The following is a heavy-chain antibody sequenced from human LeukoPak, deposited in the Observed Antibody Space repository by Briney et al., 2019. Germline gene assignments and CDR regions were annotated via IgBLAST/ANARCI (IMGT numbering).Heavy chain of an antibody. CDR1: GRSISSYY. V-gene: IGHV4-59*01. CDR3: ARDYGGNSITFGI. CDR2: IAYSGST. J-gene: IGHJ3*02. Sequence: SETLSLTCTASGRSISSYYWSWIRQPPGKGLEWIGHIAYSGSTIYNPSLKSRVAITFDTSKNLFYLKPTSVTAADTAVYYCARDYGGNSITFGIWGQGTMVTVSS. D-gene: IGHD4-23*01.